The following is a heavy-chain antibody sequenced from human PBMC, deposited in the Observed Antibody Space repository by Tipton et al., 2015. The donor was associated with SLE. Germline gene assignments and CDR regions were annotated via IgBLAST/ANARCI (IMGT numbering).Heavy chain of an antibody. CDR3: ASASGSLYYFDY. CDR1: GGTFSSYA. CDR2: ISAYNGNT. V-gene: IGHV1-18*01. D-gene: IGHD1-26*01. Sequence: QLVQSGPEVKKPGSSVKVSCKASGGTFSSYAISWVRQAPGQGLEWMGWISAYNGNTNYAQKLQGRVTMTTDTSTSTAYMELRSLRPDDTAVYCCASASGSLYYFDYWGQGTLVTVSS. J-gene: IGHJ4*02.